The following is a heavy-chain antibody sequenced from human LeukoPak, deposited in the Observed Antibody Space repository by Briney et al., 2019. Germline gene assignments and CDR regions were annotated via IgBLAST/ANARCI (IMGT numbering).Heavy chain of an antibody. CDR1: GFTFSSYS. J-gene: IGHJ4*02. Sequence: GGSLRLSCAASGFTFSSYSMSWGRQAPGQGLEWVSYISSGSSAKYYADSVKGRFTVSRDNAKNSLYLQMNSLRDEDTAVYYCARDYGYGGNLDYWGQGTLVTVSS. CDR3: ARDYGYGGNLDY. D-gene: IGHD4-23*01. V-gene: IGHV3-48*02. CDR2: ISSGSSAK.